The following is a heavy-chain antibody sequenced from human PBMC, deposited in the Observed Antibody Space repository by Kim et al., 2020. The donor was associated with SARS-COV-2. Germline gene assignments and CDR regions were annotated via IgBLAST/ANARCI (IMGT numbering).Heavy chain of an antibody. CDR2: INHSGST. V-gene: IGHV4-34*01. J-gene: IGHJ4*01. CDR1: GGSFSGYY. CDR3: ASRMVRGVIIKRTTRYYF. D-gene: IGHD3-10*01. Sequence: SETLSLTCAVYGGSFSGYYWSWIRQPPGKGLEWIGEINHSGSTNYNPSLKSRVTISVDTSKNQFSLKLSSVTAADTAVYYCASRMVRGVIIKRTTRYYF.